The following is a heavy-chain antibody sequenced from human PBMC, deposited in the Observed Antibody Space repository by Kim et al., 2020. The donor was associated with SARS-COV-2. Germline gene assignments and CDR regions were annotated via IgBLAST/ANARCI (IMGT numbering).Heavy chain of an antibody. CDR3: AGAMGDSSGYYYPFDY. Sequence: KCQGRVTITRDTAASTAYMELSSLRSEDTAVYYCAGAMGDSSGYYYPFDYWGQGTLVTVSS. D-gene: IGHD3-22*01. J-gene: IGHJ4*02. V-gene: IGHV1-3*01.